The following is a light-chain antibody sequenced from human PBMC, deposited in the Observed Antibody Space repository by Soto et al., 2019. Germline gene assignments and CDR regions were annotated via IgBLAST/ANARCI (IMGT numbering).Light chain of an antibody. CDR3: QQYYSSWT. CDR1: QSVGYW. V-gene: IGKV1-5*01. J-gene: IGKJ1*01. CDR2: DAS. Sequence: IQMTQSPSTLSASVGDRVTITCRASQSVGYWLAWYQQKPGKAPQFLIYDASNLHDGVPSRFSGSGCGPEFTLTISGLQPDDFASYYCQQYYSSWTFGQGTKVDIK.